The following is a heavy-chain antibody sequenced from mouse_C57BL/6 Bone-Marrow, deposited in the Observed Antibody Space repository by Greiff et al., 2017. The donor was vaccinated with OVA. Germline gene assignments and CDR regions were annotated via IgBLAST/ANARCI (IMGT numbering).Heavy chain of an antibody. CDR3: ARRGYGSSYGVDY. CDR1: GFTFSDYY. D-gene: IGHD1-1*01. CDR2: ISNGGGST. J-gene: IGHJ2*01. V-gene: IGHV5-12*01. Sequence: EVKLMESGGGLVQPGGSLKLSCAASGFTFSDYYMYWVRQTPEKRLEWVAYISNGGGSTYYPDTVKGRFTISRDNAKNTLYLQMSRLKSEDTAMYYCARRGYGSSYGVDYWGQGTTLTVSS.